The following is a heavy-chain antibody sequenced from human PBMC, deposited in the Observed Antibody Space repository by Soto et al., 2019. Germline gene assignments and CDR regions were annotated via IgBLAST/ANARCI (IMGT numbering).Heavy chain of an antibody. J-gene: IGHJ6*02. D-gene: IGHD3-10*01. CDR2: IYYSGST. CDR1: GFSISSSSYY. V-gene: IGHV4-39*07. Sequence: SETLSLTCNVSGFSISSSSYYWGWIRQPPGKGLEWIGSIYYSGSTYYSPSFQGQVTISADKSISTAYLQWSSLKASDTAMYYCAGGGVRGVVTRTRDYYGMDVWGQGTTVTVS. CDR3: AGGGVRGVVTRTRDYYGMDV.